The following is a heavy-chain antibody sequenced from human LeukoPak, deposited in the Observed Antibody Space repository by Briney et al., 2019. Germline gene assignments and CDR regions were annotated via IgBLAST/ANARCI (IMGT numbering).Heavy chain of an antibody. CDR3: ARGRYSYGSKTTIDF. Sequence: SETLSLTCTVSGGSISRYYWTWIRQPPGKGLEWIGYIYYSGSTSYSPSVKSRVTISVDTSKNQFSLKMSSVTAADTAVYYCARGRYSYGSKTTIDFWGQGTLVTVPS. J-gene: IGHJ4*02. CDR2: IYYSGST. CDR1: GGSISRYY. V-gene: IGHV4-59*01. D-gene: IGHD5-18*01.